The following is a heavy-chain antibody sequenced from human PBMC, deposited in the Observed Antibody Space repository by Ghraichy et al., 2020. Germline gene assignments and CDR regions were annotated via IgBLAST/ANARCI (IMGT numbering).Heavy chain of an antibody. Sequence: ASVKVSCKASGYTFTSYGISWVRQAPGQGLEWMGWISAYNGNTNYAQKLQGRVTMTTDTSTSTAYMELRSLRSDDTAVYYCARAEYSSGWYGPHDYWGQGTLVTVSS. V-gene: IGHV1-18*01. CDR1: GYTFTSYG. CDR2: ISAYNGNT. CDR3: ARAEYSSGWYGPHDY. D-gene: IGHD6-19*01. J-gene: IGHJ4*02.